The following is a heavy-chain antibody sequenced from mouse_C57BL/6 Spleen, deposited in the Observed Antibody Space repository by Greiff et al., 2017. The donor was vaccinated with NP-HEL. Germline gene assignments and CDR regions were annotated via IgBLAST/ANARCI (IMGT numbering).Heavy chain of an antibody. J-gene: IGHJ4*01. V-gene: IGHV1-59*01. CDR3: ARGDSSGLYYAMDY. CDR2: IDPSDSYT. CDR1: GYTFTSYW. D-gene: IGHD3-2*02. Sequence: VQLQQPGAELVRPGTSVKLSCKASGYTFTSYWMHWVKQRPGQGLEWIGVIDPSDSYTNYNQKFKGKATLTVDTSSSTAYMQLSSLTSEDSAVYYCARGDSSGLYYAMDYWGQGTSVTVSS.